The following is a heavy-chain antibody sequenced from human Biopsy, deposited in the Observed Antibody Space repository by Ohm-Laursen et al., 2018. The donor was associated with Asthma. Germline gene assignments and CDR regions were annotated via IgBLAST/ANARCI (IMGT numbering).Heavy chain of an antibody. Sequence: SLRLSCTASGFMFRSFGMHWVRQAPGKGLEWVPSISWNSGNIDYAVSVKGRFTISRDNAKNSLYLQMQSLRPEDTAVYYCAKRRGYSGHDNDYWGQGTLVIVSS. CDR2: ISWNSGNI. CDR3: AKRRGYSGHDNDY. J-gene: IGHJ4*02. D-gene: IGHD5-12*01. CDR1: GFMFRSFG. V-gene: IGHV3-9*01.